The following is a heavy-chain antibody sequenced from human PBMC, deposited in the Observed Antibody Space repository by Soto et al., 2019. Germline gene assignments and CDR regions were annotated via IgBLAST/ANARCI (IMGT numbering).Heavy chain of an antibody. CDR3: APGLLVPAALEPPCFDP. CDR1: GFSLSTSGVG. CDR2: IYWDDDK. J-gene: IGHJ5*02. V-gene: IGHV2-5*02. D-gene: IGHD2-2*01. Sequence: QITLKESGPTLVKPTQTLTLTCTFSGFSLSTSGVGVGWIRQPPGKALEWLALIYWDDDKRYSPSLKSRLTITKATSKHPVVLTMTTMDHVDTATYYCAPGLLVPAALEPPCFDPSGHGTLVAVSP.